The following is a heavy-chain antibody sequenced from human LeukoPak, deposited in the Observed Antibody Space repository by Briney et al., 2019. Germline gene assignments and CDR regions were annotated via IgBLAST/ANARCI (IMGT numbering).Heavy chain of an antibody. V-gene: IGHV5-51*01. D-gene: IGHD5-24*01. J-gene: IGHJ4*02. CDR3: ARIKDGGDGYNFGFDY. Sequence: GESLKISCKGSGYSFTSYWIGWVRQMPGKGLEWMGIIYPGDSDTRYSPSFQGQVTISADKSISTAYLQWSSLKASDTAMYYCARIKDGGDGYNFGFDYWGQGTLVTVSS. CDR2: IYPGDSDT. CDR1: GYSFTSYW.